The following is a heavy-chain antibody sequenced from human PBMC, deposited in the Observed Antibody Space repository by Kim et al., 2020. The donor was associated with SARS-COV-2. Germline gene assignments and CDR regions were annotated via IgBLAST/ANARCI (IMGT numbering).Heavy chain of an antibody. D-gene: IGHD6-19*01. CDR1: GYTFTSYG. Sequence: ASVKVSCKASGYTFTSYGISWVRQAPGQGLEWMGWISAYNGNTNYAQKLQGRVTMTTDTSTSTAYMELRSLRSDDTAVYYCARNLQVAGTWYYYYGMDVWGQGTTVIVSS. V-gene: IGHV1-18*01. CDR2: ISAYNGNT. J-gene: IGHJ6*02. CDR3: ARNLQVAGTWYYYYGMDV.